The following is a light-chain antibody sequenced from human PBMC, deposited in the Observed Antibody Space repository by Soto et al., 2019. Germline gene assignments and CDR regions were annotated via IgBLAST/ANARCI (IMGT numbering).Light chain of an antibody. Sequence: QSVLTQPASVSGSPGQSITISCTGTSSDVGAYNYVSWYQQHPDKAPKLIIYEVTTRPSGVSNRFSGSKSGNTASLTISGLQVEDEADYYCSSYTNSSTSVVFGGGTQLTVL. CDR1: SSDVGAYNY. J-gene: IGLJ2*01. CDR3: SSYTNSSTSVV. V-gene: IGLV2-14*01. CDR2: EVT.